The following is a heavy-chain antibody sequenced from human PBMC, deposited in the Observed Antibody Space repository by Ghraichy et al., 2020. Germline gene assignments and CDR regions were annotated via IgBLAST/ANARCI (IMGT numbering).Heavy chain of an antibody. D-gene: IGHD6-19*01. CDR3: ARERGVAVAGTDY. CDR2: ISSGSDYI. Sequence: RGSLRLSCAASGFTFRSYSMNWVRQAPGKGLEWVSYISSGSDYIYYAESVKGRFTISRDNAKNSLFLQMNNLRAEDTAVYYCARERGVAVAGTDYWGQGTLVTVSS. V-gene: IGHV3-21*01. CDR1: GFTFRSYS. J-gene: IGHJ4*02.